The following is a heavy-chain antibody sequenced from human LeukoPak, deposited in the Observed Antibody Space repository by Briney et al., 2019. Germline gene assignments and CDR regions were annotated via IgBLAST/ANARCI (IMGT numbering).Heavy chain of an antibody. Sequence: ASVKVSCKASGYTFTSYDINWVRQATGQGLEWMGWMNPNSGNTGYAQKFQGRVTMTRNTSISTAYMELSSRRSEDTAVYYCARATYGDYSFGYWGQGTLVTVSS. D-gene: IGHD4-17*01. CDR1: GYTFTSYD. CDR2: MNPNSGNT. J-gene: IGHJ4*02. V-gene: IGHV1-8*01. CDR3: ARATYGDYSFGY.